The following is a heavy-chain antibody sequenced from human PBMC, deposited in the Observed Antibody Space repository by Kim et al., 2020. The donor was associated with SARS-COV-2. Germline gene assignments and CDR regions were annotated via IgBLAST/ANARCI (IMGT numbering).Heavy chain of an antibody. CDR2: ISAYNGNT. Sequence: ASVKVSCKASGYTFTSYGISWVRQAPGQGLEWMGWISAYNGNTNYAQKAQGRVTMTTDTSTSTAYMELRSLRSDDTAVYYCARVRTNVDIVATIGLYNYYGMDVWGQGTTVTVS. V-gene: IGHV1-18*01. CDR3: ARVRTNVDIVATIGLYNYYGMDV. J-gene: IGHJ6*02. CDR1: GYTFTSYG. D-gene: IGHD5-12*01.